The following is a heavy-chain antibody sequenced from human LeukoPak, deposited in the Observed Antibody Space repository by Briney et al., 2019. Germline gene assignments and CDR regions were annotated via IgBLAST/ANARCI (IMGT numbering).Heavy chain of an antibody. CDR1: EFTFSTYW. CDR2: TNEDGTDK. CDR3: ARAPAGDAWPLAYYMDV. Sequence: PGGSLRLSCAASEFTFSTYWMSWVRKAPGKGLEGVANTNEDGTDKYYVGSLKGQFTISSANAKNTLYLQMHSLRDDDTAVYFCARAPAGDAWPLAYYMDVWGKGTTVTVSS. J-gene: IGHJ6*03. D-gene: IGHD3-10*01. V-gene: IGHV3-7*01.